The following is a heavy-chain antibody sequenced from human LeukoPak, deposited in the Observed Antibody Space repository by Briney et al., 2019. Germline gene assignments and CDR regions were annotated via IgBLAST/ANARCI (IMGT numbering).Heavy chain of an antibody. CDR1: GIDFNVYE. CDR2: ISDNGLRT. V-gene: IGHV3-30*04. CDR3: ARERRGYGYGTLDP. Sequence: GGSLRPSCVASGIDFNVYEFHWVRQSPSKGLEWVALISDNGLRTEYAESLKGRFTVSRDNSKNTVDLQMNNLRVEDTAVYFCARERRGYGYGTLDPWGQGTLVTVSS. J-gene: IGHJ5*02. D-gene: IGHD5-12*01.